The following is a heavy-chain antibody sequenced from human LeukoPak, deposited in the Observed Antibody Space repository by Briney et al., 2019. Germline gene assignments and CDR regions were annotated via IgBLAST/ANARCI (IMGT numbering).Heavy chain of an antibody. CDR3: ARDWDGDYAYYFYYGMDV. V-gene: IGHV1-69*01. J-gene: IGHJ6*02. Sequence: SVKVSCKASGGTFSSYTINWVRQAPGQGLEWMGGIIPIFGTANYAQKFQGRVTITADESTSTAYMELSSQRSEDTAVYYCARDWDGDYAYYFYYGMDVWGQGTTVTVSS. D-gene: IGHD4-17*01. CDR2: IIPIFGTA. CDR1: GGTFSSYT.